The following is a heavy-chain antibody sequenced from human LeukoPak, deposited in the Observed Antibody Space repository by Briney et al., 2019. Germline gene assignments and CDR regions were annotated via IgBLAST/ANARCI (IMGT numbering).Heavy chain of an antibody. CDR1: GFTLSSYW. CDR3: ARTVYYGSGSYPDAFDI. Sequence: PGGSLRLSCAASGFTLSSYWMSWVREAPGKGLEWVANIIQDGSEKYYVDSVTGRFTISRDNAKSSLYLQMNSLRAEDTAVYHCARTVYYGSGSYPDAFDIWGQGTMVTVSS. V-gene: IGHV3-7*01. D-gene: IGHD3-10*01. CDR2: IIQDGSEK. J-gene: IGHJ3*02.